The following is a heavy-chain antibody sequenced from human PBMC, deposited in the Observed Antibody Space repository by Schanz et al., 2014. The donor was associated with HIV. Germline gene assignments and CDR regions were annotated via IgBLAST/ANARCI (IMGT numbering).Heavy chain of an antibody. V-gene: IGHV1-2*02. J-gene: IGHJ6*02. Sequence: QVQLVQSGAEVKKPGASVKVSCKASGYTFTNYFIHWVRQAPGQGLEWMGWINPNSGDTDYAQKFQGRVTRTRDTSISTAYMELSRLRSDDTAVYYCARGYCGADCSHFYYYGTDIWGQGTTVTVSS. CDR1: GYTFTNYF. CDR2: INPNSGDT. D-gene: IGHD2-21*02. CDR3: ARGYCGADCSHFYYYGTDI.